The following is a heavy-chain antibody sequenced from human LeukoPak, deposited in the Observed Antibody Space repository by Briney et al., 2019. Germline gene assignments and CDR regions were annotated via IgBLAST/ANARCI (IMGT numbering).Heavy chain of an antibody. J-gene: IGHJ4*02. V-gene: IGHV3-30*04. D-gene: IGHD3-10*01. CDR2: ISYDGSNK. CDR3: ARDEPYYGSGSYHY. CDR1: GFTFSSYA. Sequence: GRSLRLSCAASGFTFSSYAMHWVRQAPGKGLEWVAVISYDGSNKYYADSVKGRFTISRDNSKNTLYLQMNSLRAEDTAVYYCARDEPYYGSGSYHYWGQGTLVTVSS.